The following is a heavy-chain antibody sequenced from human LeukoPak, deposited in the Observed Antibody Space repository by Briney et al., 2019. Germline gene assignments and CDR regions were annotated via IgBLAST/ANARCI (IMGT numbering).Heavy chain of an antibody. V-gene: IGHV4-31*03. CDR1: GGSISSGGYY. CDR2: IYYSGST. CDR3: ARDQPYYDFWSGDYYYYGMDV. D-gene: IGHD3-3*01. J-gene: IGHJ6*02. Sequence: SQTLSLTCTVSGGSISSGGYYWSWIRQHPGKGLEWIGYIYYSGSTYYNPSLKRRVTISVDTSKNQFSLKLSSVTAADTAVYYCARDQPYYDFWSGDYYYYGMDVWGQGTTVTVSS.